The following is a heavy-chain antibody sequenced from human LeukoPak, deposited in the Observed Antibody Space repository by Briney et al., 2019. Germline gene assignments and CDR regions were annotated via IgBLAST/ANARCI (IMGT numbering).Heavy chain of an antibody. Sequence: GRSLRLSCAASGFTFDDYAMHWVRQAPGKGLEWVSYIQYDGSNQQYADSVKGRFSISRDNSKNILYLQMNSLRAEDTAVYYCAKDRCSNGIGCYYYYMDVWGKGTTVTISS. D-gene: IGHD2-8*01. CDR3: AKDRCSNGIGCYYYYMDV. CDR2: IQYDGSNQ. J-gene: IGHJ6*03. CDR1: GFTFDDYA. V-gene: IGHV3-30*04.